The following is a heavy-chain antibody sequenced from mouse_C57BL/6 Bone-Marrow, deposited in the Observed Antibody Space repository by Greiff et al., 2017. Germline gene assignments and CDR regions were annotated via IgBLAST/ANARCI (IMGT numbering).Heavy chain of an antibody. D-gene: IGHD2-3*01. J-gene: IGHJ2*01. V-gene: IGHV2-9-1*01. Sequence: QVQLKQSGPGLVAPSPSLSISCTVSGFSLTSYAISWVRQPPGKGLEWLGVIWTGGGTNYNSALKYRLGISKDNSKSQVFLKMNSLQTDDTARYYCARNGYYFYFDYWGQGTTLTVSA. CDR1: GFSLTSYA. CDR3: ARNGYYFYFDY. CDR2: IWTGGGT.